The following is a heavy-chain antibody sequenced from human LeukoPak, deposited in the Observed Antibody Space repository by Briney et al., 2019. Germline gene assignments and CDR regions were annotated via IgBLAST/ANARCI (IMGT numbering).Heavy chain of an antibody. CDR3: ARGYGSGSSAYYYGMDV. J-gene: IGHJ6*02. CDR2: VYYSGST. V-gene: IGHV4-59*01. CDR1: GGSFTSYY. D-gene: IGHD3-10*01. Sequence: PSETLSLTCNVSGGSFTSYYWSWIRQPPGKGLEWIGYVYYSGSTNYNPSLKSRLTISVDTSKNQFSLKLSSVAAADTAVYYCARGYGSGSSAYYYGMDVWGQGTTVTVSS.